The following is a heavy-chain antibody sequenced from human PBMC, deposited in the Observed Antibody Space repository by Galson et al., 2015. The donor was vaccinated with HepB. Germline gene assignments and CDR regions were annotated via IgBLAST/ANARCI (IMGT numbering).Heavy chain of an antibody. D-gene: IGHD3-3*01. V-gene: IGHV1-18*01. CDR3: ARGTKSTYYDFWSGLRGMDV. Sequence: SVKVSCKAFGYTFTGYGISWVRQAPGQGLEWMGWISAYNGNTNYAQKLQGRVTMTTDTSTSTAYMELSSLRSEDTAVYYCARGTKSTYYDFWSGLRGMDVWGQGTTVTVSS. CDR1: GYTFTGYG. J-gene: IGHJ6*02. CDR2: ISAYNGNT.